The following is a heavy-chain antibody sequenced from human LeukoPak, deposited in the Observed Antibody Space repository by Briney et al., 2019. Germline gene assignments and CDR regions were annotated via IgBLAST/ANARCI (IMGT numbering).Heavy chain of an antibody. CDR2: ISSTSGTI. V-gene: IGHV3-48*02. Sequence: PGGSLRLSCAASGFTFRSHSMSWVRQGPGKGLECVSYISSTSGTIYYADSVKGRFTISRDNAKNSLYLQMNSLREEDMAVYYCARDYYGMDVWGQGTTVTVSS. CDR3: ARDYYGMDV. CDR1: GFTFRSHS. J-gene: IGHJ6*02.